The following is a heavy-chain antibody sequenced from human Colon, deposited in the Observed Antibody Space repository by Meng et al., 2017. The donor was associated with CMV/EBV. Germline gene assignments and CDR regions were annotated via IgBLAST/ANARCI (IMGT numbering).Heavy chain of an antibody. V-gene: IGHV2-5*02. CDR2: MFWDGDK. CDR3: AHRVRGGGDYFDF. D-gene: IGHD2-21*01. Sequence: FSVFSLSTGGVAVGWIRQPPGKALEWLALMFWDGDKRYRPSLKNRLTISKDTSTNQMVLMMTNMNPVDTATYYCAHRVRGGGDYFDFWGQGTLVTVSS. J-gene: IGHJ4*02. CDR1: VFSLSTGGVA.